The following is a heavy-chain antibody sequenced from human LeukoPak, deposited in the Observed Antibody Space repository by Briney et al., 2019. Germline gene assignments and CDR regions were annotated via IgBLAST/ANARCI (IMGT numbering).Heavy chain of an antibody. CDR1: GYTFTGYY. V-gene: IGHV1-2*02. J-gene: IGHJ6*03. CDR2: INPNSGGT. D-gene: IGHD6-13*01. CDR3: ARDRDSSCWYAGFHSGMYYYYYYYMDV. Sequence: ASVKVSCKASGYTFTGYYMHWVRQPPGQGLEWMGWINPNSGGTNYAQKFQSRVTMTRDTTISIAYMELSRLRSDDTAVYYCARDRDSSCWYAGFHSGMYYYYYYYMDVWGKGTTVTVSS.